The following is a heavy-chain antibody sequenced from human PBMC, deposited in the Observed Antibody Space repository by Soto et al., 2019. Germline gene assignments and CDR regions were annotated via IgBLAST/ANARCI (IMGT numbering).Heavy chain of an antibody. D-gene: IGHD3-10*01. Sequence: QLQLQESGPGLVKPSETLSLTCTVSGGSISSSSYYWGWIRQPPGKGLEWIGSIYYSGSTYYNPSLKSRVTISVDTSKNQFSLKLSSVTAADTAVYYCARRLYYGSLDYWGQGTLVTVSS. J-gene: IGHJ4*02. CDR3: ARRLYYGSLDY. V-gene: IGHV4-39*01. CDR2: IYYSGST. CDR1: GGSISSSSYY.